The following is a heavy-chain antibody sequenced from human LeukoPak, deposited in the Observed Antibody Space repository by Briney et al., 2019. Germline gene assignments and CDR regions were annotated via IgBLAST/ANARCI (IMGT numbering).Heavy chain of an antibody. CDR2: ISGYNGNT. CDR3: AFSSYYLQGNYYYMDV. V-gene: IGHV1-18*01. D-gene: IGHD1-26*01. J-gene: IGHJ6*03. Sequence: ASVKVSCKASGYTFTSYGISWVRQAPGQGLEWMGWISGYNGNTNYAQNLQGRVTMTTDTSTSTVYMELSSLRSDDTAVYYCAFSSYYLQGNYYYMDVWGKGTTVTVSS. CDR1: GYTFTSYG.